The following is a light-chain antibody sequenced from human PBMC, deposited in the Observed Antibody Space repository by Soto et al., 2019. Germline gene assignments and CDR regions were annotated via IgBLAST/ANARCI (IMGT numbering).Light chain of an antibody. CDR3: QKYNSAPWT. Sequence: DIPMTQSPSSLSASVGDRVTITCRASQGISHYLAWYQQKPGKVPKLLIYAASTLQSGVPSRFSGRGSGTDFTLTISTLQPEDVATYYCQKYNSAPWTFGQGTKVEIK. J-gene: IGKJ1*01. CDR2: AAS. CDR1: QGISHY. V-gene: IGKV1-27*01.